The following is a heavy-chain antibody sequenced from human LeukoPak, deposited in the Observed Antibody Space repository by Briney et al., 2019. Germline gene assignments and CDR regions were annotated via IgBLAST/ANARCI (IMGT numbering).Heavy chain of an antibody. V-gene: IGHV4-38-2*01. D-gene: IGHD2/OR15-2a*01. Sequence: SETLSLTCAVSGYSISSGYYWGWIRQPPGKGLEWIGSIYHSGSTYYNPSLKSRVTISVDTSKNQVSLKLSSVTATDTAVCYCARHTAILYYFDYCGQGTLDTVSS. CDR1: GYSISSGYY. CDR2: IYHSGST. J-gene: IGHJ4*02. CDR3: ARHTAILYYFDY.